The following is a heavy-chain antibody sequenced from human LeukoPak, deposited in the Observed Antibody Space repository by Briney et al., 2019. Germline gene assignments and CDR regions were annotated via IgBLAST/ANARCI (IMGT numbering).Heavy chain of an antibody. D-gene: IGHD6-19*01. CDR2: ISYDGSNK. V-gene: IGHV3-30*18. Sequence: PGGSLRLSCAASGFTFRSYGMHWVRQAPGKGLEWVAVISYDGSNKYYADSVKGRFTISRDNSKNTLYLQMNSLRAEDTAVYYCAKDPTLYSSGWYWNDYLFDPWGQGTLVTVSS. J-gene: IGHJ5*02. CDR3: AKDPTLYSSGWYWNDYLFDP. CDR1: GFTFRSYG.